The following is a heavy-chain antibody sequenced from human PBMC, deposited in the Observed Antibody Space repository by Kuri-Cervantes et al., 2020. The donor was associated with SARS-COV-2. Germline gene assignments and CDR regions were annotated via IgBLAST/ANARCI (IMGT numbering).Heavy chain of an antibody. D-gene: IGHD2-21*01. J-gene: IGHJ4*02. V-gene: IGHV3-30*04. CDR2: ISSDGSNK. Sequence: LSLTCAASGFTFNTCAMHWVRQAPGKGLEWVAMISSDGSNKNYADSVKGRFTISRDNSKNTLYLQINSLRTEDTAVFYYARARVGVFDFWGQGALVTVSS. CDR3: ARARVGVFDF. CDR1: GFTFNTCA.